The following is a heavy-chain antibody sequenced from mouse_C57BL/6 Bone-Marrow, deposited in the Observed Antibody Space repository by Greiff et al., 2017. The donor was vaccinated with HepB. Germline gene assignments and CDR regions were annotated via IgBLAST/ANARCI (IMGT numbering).Heavy chain of an antibody. D-gene: IGHD2-2*01. CDR2: IDPENGDT. CDR3: TILSMVTTGFAY. CDR1: GFNIKDDY. J-gene: IGHJ3*01. V-gene: IGHV14-4*01. Sequence: VQLQQSGAELVRPGASVKLSCTASGFNIKDDYMHWVKPRPEQGLEWIGWIDPENGDTEYASKFQGKATITADTSSNTAYLQLSSLTSEDTAVYYCTILSMVTTGFAYWGQGTLVTVSA.